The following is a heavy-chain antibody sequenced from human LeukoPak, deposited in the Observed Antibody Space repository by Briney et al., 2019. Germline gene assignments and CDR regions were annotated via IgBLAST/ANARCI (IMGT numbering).Heavy chain of an antibody. CDR3: ARRAVADVDY. D-gene: IGHD6-19*01. CDR1: GYLISTGYY. V-gene: IGHV4-38-2*01. Sequence: SETLSLTCAVSGYLISTGYYWGWVRQTPGRGLEWIASVYHTESTFHNPSHESRVTISVDTSKNHFSLKVFAVTAADTAVYYCARRAVADVDYWGQGTLVTVSS. CDR2: VYHTEST. J-gene: IGHJ4*02.